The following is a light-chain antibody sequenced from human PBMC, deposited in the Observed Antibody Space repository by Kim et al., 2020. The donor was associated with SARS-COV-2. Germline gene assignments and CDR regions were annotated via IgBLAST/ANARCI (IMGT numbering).Light chain of an antibody. Sequence: PTATLTCTGDRNNVGSEGAVWLQQHQGHPPELRADRDNDRPSGIPERFSGSSSGNTASLTITGLQPGDEADYFCPAWDTSLNAAIFGGGTQLTVL. V-gene: IGLV10-54*01. J-gene: IGLJ2*01. CDR2: RDN. CDR3: PAWDTSLNAAI. CDR1: RNNVGSEG.